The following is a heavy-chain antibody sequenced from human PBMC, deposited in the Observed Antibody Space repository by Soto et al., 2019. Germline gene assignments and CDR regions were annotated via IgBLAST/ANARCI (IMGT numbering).Heavy chain of an antibody. CDR3: AKYPRTMVRGVNPDVHHNWFDP. V-gene: IGHV3-23*01. J-gene: IGHJ5*02. D-gene: IGHD3-10*01. CDR2: ISGSGGST. Sequence: EVQLLESGGGLVQPGGSLRLSCAASGFTFSSYAMSWVRQAPGKGLEWVSAISGSGGSTYYADSVKGRFTISRDNSKNTLYLQMNSLRAEDTGVYYCAKYPRTMVRGVNPDVHHNWFDPWGQGTLVTVSS. CDR1: GFTFSSYA.